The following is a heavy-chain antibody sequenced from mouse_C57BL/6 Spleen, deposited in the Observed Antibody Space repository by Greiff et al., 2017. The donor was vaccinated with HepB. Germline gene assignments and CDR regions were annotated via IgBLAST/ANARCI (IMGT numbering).Heavy chain of an antibody. CDR1: GYTFTDYN. D-gene: IGHD4-1*01. Sequence: VQLQQSGPELVKPGASVKMSCKASGYTFTDYNMHWVKQSHGKSLEWIGYINPNNGGTSYNQKFKGKATLTVNKSSSTAYMELRSLTSEDSAVYYCARDWDERGHFDYWGQGTTLTVSS. V-gene: IGHV1-22*01. CDR3: ARDWDERGHFDY. CDR2: INPNNGGT. J-gene: IGHJ2*01.